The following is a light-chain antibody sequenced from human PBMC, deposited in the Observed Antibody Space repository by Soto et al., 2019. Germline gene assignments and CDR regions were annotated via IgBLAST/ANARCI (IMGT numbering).Light chain of an antibody. CDR3: ISYAGSNSLV. CDR1: SSDVGTYNY. J-gene: IGLJ3*02. CDR2: EVT. Sequence: QSALTQPPSASGSPGQSVTISCTGTSSDVGTYNYVSWYQQHSGKAPKLMIYEVTKRPSGVPDRFSGSKSGNTASLTVSGLQAEDEADYYCISYAGSNSLVFGGGTKLTVL. V-gene: IGLV2-8*01.